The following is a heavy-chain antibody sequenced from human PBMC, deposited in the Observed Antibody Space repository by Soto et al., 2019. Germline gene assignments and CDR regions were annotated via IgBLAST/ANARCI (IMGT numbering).Heavy chain of an antibody. D-gene: IGHD3-22*01. CDR1: GGSSSSYY. V-gene: IGHV4-59*08. J-gene: IGHJ4*02. Sequence: TSETLSLTCTVSGGSSSSYYWSWIRQPPGKGLEWIGYIYYSGSTNYNPSLKSRVTISVDTSKNQFSLKLSSVTAADTAVYYCARHLEGRYYYDSSGYFDYWGQGTLVTVSS. CDR3: ARHLEGRYYYDSSGYFDY. CDR2: IYYSGST.